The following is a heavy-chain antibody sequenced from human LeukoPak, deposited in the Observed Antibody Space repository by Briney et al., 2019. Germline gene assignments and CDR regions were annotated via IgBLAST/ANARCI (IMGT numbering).Heavy chain of an antibody. V-gene: IGHV3-53*01. Sequence: GGSLILSCGDSAFTVSSNYMSWVRQPPGGGLEGMSVIYSGGNTYYADSAKGRFTNSRDNAKNTLYLQMNSRRAEDTAVYYSARGWNYGSGSDSDYWGQGKLVTVSS. CDR1: AFTVSSNY. D-gene: IGHD3-10*01. J-gene: IGHJ4*02. CDR3: ARGWNYGSGSDSDY. CDR2: IYSGGNT.